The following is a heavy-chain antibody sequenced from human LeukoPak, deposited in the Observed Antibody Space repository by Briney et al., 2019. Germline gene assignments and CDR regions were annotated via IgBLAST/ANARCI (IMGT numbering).Heavy chain of an antibody. D-gene: IGHD3-10*01. Sequence: GGSLRLSCAASAFTFSSYAMSWVRQAPGKGLEWVSAISRSGGSTYYADSVKGRFTISRDNSKNTLYLQMNSLRAEDTAVYYCANYGSRFGESNPQYFDYWGQGTLVTVSS. V-gene: IGHV3-23*01. CDR1: AFTFSSYA. J-gene: IGHJ4*02. CDR3: ANYGSRFGESNPQYFDY. CDR2: ISRSGGST.